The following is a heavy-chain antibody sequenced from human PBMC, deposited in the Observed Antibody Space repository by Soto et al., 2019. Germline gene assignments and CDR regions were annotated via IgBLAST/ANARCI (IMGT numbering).Heavy chain of an antibody. CDR3: ARDLVGATYYYYYGMDV. CDR1: GGSISSSNW. Sequence: SETLSLTCAVSGGSISSSNWWSWVRQPPGKGLEWIGEIYHSGSTNYNPSLKSRVTISVDKSKNQFSLKLSSVTAADTAVYYCARDLVGATYYYYYGMDVWGQGTTVTVSS. CDR2: IYHSGST. J-gene: IGHJ6*02. D-gene: IGHD1-26*01. V-gene: IGHV4-4*02.